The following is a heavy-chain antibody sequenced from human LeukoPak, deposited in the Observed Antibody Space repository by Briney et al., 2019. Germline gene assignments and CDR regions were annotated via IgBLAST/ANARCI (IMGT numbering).Heavy chain of an antibody. V-gene: IGHV3-48*01. J-gene: IGHJ5*02. D-gene: IGHD4-17*01. CDR2: ISSGSTII. Sequence: SGGSLRLPCAASGFTFSSHSMNWVRQAPGKGLEWVSYISSGSTIIHYADSVKGRFTISRDNSKNTLYLQMNSLRAEDTAVYYCARDRGRTWGTTVTTYWFDPWGQGALVSVSS. CDR1: GFTFSSHS. CDR3: ARDRGRTWGTTVTTYWFDP.